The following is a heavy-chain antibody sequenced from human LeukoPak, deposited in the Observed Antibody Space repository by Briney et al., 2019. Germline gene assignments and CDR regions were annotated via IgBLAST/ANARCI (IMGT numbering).Heavy chain of an antibody. D-gene: IGHD1-26*01. CDR3: ARDILDVGATHYFDY. CDR2: IHSSGSA. J-gene: IGHJ4*02. CDR1: GASITTYY. Sequence: KPSGTPSLTCTVSGASITTYYWSWIRQPPRQGPEYICQIHSSGSANYNPSLKSRVAMSLDASKNQFSLTVSSVTAADTAIYYCARDILDVGATHYFDYWGQGSLLTVSS. V-gene: IGHV4-4*07.